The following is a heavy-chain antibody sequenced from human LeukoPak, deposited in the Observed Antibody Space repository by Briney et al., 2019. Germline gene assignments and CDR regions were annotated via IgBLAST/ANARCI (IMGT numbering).Heavy chain of an antibody. V-gene: IGHV3-48*04. Sequence: PGGSLRLSCAASGFTFSSYSMNWVRQAPGKGLEWVSYISSSSSTIYYADSVKGRFTISRDNAKNSLYLQMNSLRAEDTAVYYCARTQLGYCSSTSCYDGTNYFDYWGQGTLVTVSS. CDR1: GFTFSSYS. CDR2: ISSSSSTI. CDR3: ARTQLGYCSSTSCYDGTNYFDY. J-gene: IGHJ4*02. D-gene: IGHD2-2*01.